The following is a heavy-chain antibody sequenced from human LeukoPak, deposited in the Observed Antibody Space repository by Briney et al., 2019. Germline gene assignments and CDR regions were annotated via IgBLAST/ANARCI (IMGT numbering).Heavy chain of an antibody. J-gene: IGHJ6*03. CDR2: MNPNSGNT. V-gene: IGHV1-8*01. D-gene: IGHD2-15*01. Sequence: ASVKVSCKASGYTFTSYDINSVRQATGQGLEWMGWMNPNSGNTGYAQKFQGRVTMTRNTSISTAYMELSSLRSEDTAVYYCARAWGYCSGGSCYSWYYYYYMDVWGKGTTVTVSS. CDR3: ARAWGYCSGGSCYSWYYYYYMDV. CDR1: GYTFTSYD.